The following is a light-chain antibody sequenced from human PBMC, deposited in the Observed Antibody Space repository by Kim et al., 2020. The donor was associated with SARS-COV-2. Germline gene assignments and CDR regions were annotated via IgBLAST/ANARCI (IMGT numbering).Light chain of an antibody. Sequence: DIQMTQSPSSLSASVGDRVTITCRASQGIRIDLGWFQQKPGKAPKRLIYKTSSLQSGVPSRFSGSGSGTEFTLTITSLQPEDFATYYCLQHNSYPITFGQGTRLEIK. J-gene: IGKJ5*01. CDR1: QGIRID. CDR2: KTS. V-gene: IGKV1-17*01. CDR3: LQHNSYPIT.